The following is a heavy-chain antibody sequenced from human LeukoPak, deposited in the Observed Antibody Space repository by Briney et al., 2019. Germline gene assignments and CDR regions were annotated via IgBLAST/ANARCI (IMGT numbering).Heavy chain of an antibody. CDR1: GYTFTGYD. J-gene: IGHJ4*02. V-gene: IGHV1-8*01. D-gene: IGHD3-22*01. CDR2: MNPNSGNT. CDR3: TSSVSYYNSSSYYPYDY. Sequence: GASVRVSCKASGYTFTGYDINWVRQATGQGLEWMGWMNPNSGNTGYAQSFQGRVSMTRSTSISTAYMELSSLRSEDTAVYYCTSSVSYYNSSSYYPYDYWGQGTLVIVSS.